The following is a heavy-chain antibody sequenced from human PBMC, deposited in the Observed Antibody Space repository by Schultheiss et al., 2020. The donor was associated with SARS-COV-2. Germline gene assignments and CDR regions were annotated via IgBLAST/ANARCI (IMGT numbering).Heavy chain of an antibody. CDR1: GFSLSTSGVG. CDR3: SHKGVSGAYDM. J-gene: IGHJ3*02. CDR2: IYWDDEK. V-gene: IGHV2-5*02. Sequence: SGPTLVKPTQTLTLTCTFSGFSLSTSGVGVAWIRQPPGKALEWLALIYWDDEKRYSPSLKSRLTIAKDTSKNQVVLTMTNMDPVDTATYHCSHKGVSGAYDMWGQGTLVTVSS. D-gene: IGHD6-13*01.